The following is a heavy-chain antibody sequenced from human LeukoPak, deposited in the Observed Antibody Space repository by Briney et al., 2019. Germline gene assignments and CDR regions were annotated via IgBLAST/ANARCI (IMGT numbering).Heavy chain of an antibody. D-gene: IGHD6-19*01. J-gene: IGHJ4*02. V-gene: IGHV3-23*01. CDR3: AKESSGWYLY. Sequence: GGSLTLACAASGFTSSVYAMSWVRQAPGRWLEWVSAISGSGGSTYYADSVKGRFTISRDNSKNTLYLQMNSLRAEDTAVYYCAKESSGWYLYWGQGTLVTVSS. CDR1: GFTSSVYA. CDR2: ISGSGGST.